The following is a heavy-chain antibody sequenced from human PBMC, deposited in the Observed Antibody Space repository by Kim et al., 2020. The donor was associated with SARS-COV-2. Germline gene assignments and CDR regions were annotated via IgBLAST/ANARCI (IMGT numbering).Heavy chain of an antibody. V-gene: IGHV3-7*03. CDR1: GFTVSSHW. J-gene: IGHJ5*02. CDR2: INQDGSAE. CDR3: ARSDYDA. D-gene: IGHD5-12*01. Sequence: GGSLRLSCAASGFTVSSHWMHWVRQAPGKGLEWVATINQDGSAEYPVDSAKGRFSISRDNDKNTMLLQMNSMRAEDTDVSYCARSDYDAWGQGTLVTVSS.